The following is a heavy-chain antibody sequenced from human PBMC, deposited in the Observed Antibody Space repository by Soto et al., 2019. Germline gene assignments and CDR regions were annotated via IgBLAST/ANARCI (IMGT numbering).Heavy chain of an antibody. CDR3: AREAASSGYYDS. Sequence: EVQLVDSGGGLVQSGGSLRLSCAATGLTFGSYWMSWVRQAPGKGLEWVANIKQDGSEKYYVDSVKGRFTVSRDNAKKSLYLQMNSLREDDTAVYYCAREAASSGYYDSWGQGTLVTVSS. J-gene: IGHJ4*02. V-gene: IGHV3-7*01. CDR1: GLTFGSYW. D-gene: IGHD6-19*01. CDR2: IKQDGSEK.